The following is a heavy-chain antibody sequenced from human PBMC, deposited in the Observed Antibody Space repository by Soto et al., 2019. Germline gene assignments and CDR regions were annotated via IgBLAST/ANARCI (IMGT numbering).Heavy chain of an antibody. Sequence: SETLSLTCTVSGGSISDHYYMWIRQSPGKGLEYIGYIYNGGRTDYNPSLKSRVIISVDTSKNQFSLKLSSVTAAETAVYYCARQSSGWYNWFDPWGQGTLVTVSS. J-gene: IGHJ5*02. CDR3: ARQSSGWYNWFDP. CDR1: GGSISDHY. CDR2: IYNGGRT. V-gene: IGHV4-59*08. D-gene: IGHD6-19*01.